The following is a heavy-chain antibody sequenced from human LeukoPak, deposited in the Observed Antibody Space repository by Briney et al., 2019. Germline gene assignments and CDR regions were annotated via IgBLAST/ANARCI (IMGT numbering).Heavy chain of an antibody. D-gene: IGHD1-1*01. CDR2: IDPSDSYT. V-gene: IGHV5-10-1*01. Sequence: GESLKISCKGSGYSFTSYWITWVRQMAGKGLEWMGMIDPSDSYTTYSPSFQDPVTISAGKYISTAYIQWSSLKASDSAMYYCATTNWRDYWGQGTPVTVSS. CDR3: ATTNWRDY. J-gene: IGHJ4*02. CDR1: GYSFTSYW.